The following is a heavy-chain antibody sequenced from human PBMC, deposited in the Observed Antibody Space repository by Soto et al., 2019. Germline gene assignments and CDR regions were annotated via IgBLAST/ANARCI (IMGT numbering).Heavy chain of an antibody. CDR3: ARVKESGWFKFSMDV. V-gene: IGHV4-4*07. CDR1: GGSISDYY. J-gene: IGHJ6*02. D-gene: IGHD6-19*01. Sequence: HVQLQESGPGLLKPSETLSLTCTVSGGSISDYYWSWIRQPAGKGLEWIGRVFASGSTNYNPSLKSRVTMSVDTSKNQFSLRLSSVTAADTAVYYCARVKESGWFKFSMDVWGQGTTVTVSS. CDR2: VFASGST.